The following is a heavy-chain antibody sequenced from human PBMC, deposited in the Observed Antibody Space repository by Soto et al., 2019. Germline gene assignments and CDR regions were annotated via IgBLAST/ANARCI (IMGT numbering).Heavy chain of an antibody. J-gene: IGHJ4*02. CDR3: ARDKDLYLDY. V-gene: IGHV3-33*01. CDR1: GFTFINYA. CDR2: VWYDGTNE. Sequence: QVQLVESGGGVVQPGRSLRLSCAASGFTFINYAMHWVRQAPGKGLEWVAIVWYDGTNEFYADSVRGRFTISRDNSKNTLYVQMNSLRAEDTAVYYCARDKDLYLDYWGQGTLVTVSS.